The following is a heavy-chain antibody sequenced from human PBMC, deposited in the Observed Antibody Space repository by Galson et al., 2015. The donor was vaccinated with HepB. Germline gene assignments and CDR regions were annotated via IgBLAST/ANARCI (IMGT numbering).Heavy chain of an antibody. CDR3: SRVANSDYGDHSHFDY. D-gene: IGHD4-17*01. CDR1: GFTFSDYY. J-gene: IGHJ4*02. V-gene: IGHV3-11*06. CDR2: ISSSSTYT. Sequence: SLRLSCAASGFTFSDYYMSWSRQAPGKGLEWVSYISSSSTYTNYADSVKGRFTISRDNAKNSLYLQINSLRAEDTAVYYCSRVANSDYGDHSHFDYWGQGTLVTVSS.